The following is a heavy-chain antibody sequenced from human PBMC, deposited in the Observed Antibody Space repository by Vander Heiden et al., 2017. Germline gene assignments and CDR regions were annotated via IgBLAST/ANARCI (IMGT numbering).Heavy chain of an antibody. CDR1: GFKFDDHA. CDR3: AKDMRAVYYYGMDV. Sequence: EAQLVESGGNLAQPGRSLRLSCAAYGFKFDDHAMHWVRQRPGKGLEWVAGISWNGDSIGYADSVKGRFIISRDNAKNSVYLQMNSLRPEDTALYYCAKDMRAVYYYGMDVWGQGIPVTVSS. CDR2: ISWNGDSI. V-gene: IGHV3-9*01. J-gene: IGHJ6*02.